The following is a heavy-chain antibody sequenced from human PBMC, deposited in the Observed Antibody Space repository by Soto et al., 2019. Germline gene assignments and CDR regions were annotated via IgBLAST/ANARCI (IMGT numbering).Heavy chain of an antibody. D-gene: IGHD2-15*01. V-gene: IGHV4-34*01. Sequence: QVQLQQWGAGLLKPSETLSLTCAVYGGSFSGYYWSWIRQPPGKGLEWIGEINHSGRTNYNPSLMSSVATLVDTTSKHFFSMQMAAVAAATAVYYCARRRPSAEKNYYYYYMDVWGKGTTVTVSS. J-gene: IGHJ6*03. CDR1: GGSFSGYY. CDR2: INHSGRT. CDR3: ARRRPSAEKNYYYYYMDV.